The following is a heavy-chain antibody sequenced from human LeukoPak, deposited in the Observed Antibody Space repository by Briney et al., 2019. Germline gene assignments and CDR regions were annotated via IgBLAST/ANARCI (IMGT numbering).Heavy chain of an antibody. V-gene: IGHV3-11*06. CDR3: ARDMGRAWYGPPDY. CDR1: GFTFSDYY. J-gene: IGHJ4*02. Sequence: GGSLRLSCAASGFTFSDYYMSWIRQAPGKGLEWVSYISTSSYTNYADSVKGRFTISRDNSKNTLYLQMNSLRAEDTAVYFCARDMGRAWYGPPDYWGQGTLVTVSS. D-gene: IGHD6-13*01. CDR2: ISTSSYT.